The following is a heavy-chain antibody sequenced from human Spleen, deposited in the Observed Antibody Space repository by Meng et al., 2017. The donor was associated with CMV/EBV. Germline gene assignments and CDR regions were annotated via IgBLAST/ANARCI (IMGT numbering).Heavy chain of an antibody. J-gene: IGHJ6*02. CDR1: GYTLTSYG. CDR2: INAYNGNR. V-gene: IGHV1-18*01. D-gene: IGHD3-22*01. CDR3: AIVRVTMLVVVIDFGMDV. Sequence: ASVKVSCKASGYTLTSYGISWVRQAPGQGLEWMGWINAYNGNRDYAQKLQGRVTMTTDTSTSTAYMELRSLRSDDTAVYYCAIVRVTMLVVVIDFGMDVWGQGTTVTVSS.